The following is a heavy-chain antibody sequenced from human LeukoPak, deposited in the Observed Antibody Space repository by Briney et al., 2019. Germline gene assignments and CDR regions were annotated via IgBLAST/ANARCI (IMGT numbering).Heavy chain of an antibody. CDR2: VHHSGDT. J-gene: IGHJ5*02. D-gene: IGHD2-2*01. V-gene: IGHV4-34*01. CDR1: GGSFSDYY. CDR3: AREIVPPIAVRKTGFDP. Sequence: SETLSLTCAVHGGSFSDYYWSWIRQSPGKGLEWIGEVHHSGDTNYYPSLKGRVTISVDTSKNQFSLELNSVTAADTVVYYCAREIVPPIAVRKTGFDPGGKGPLVTVPS.